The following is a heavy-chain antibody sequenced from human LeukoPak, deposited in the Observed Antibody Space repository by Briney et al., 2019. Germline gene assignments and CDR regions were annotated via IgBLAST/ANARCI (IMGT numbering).Heavy chain of an antibody. D-gene: IGHD6-13*01. J-gene: IGHJ4*02. Sequence: SETLSLTCAVYGGSFSGYYWSWIRQPPGKGLEWIGETNHSGSTNYNPSLKSRVTISVDTSKNQFSLKLSSVTAADTAVYYCARLLRGEAAGTDYWGQGTLVTVSS. CDR3: ARLLRGEAAGTDY. CDR1: GGSFSGYY. V-gene: IGHV4-34*01. CDR2: TNHSGST.